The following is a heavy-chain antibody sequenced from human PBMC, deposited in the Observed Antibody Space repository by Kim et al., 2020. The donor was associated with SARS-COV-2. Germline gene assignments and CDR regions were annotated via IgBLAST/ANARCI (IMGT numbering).Heavy chain of an antibody. D-gene: IGHD3-3*01. Sequence: GGSLRLSCAASGFTFSDYYMSWIRQAPGKGLEWVSYISSSGSTIYYADSVKGRFTISRDNAKNSLYLQMNSLRAEDTAVYYCARDLDFWSVTGYGMDVWGQGTTVTVSS. CDR1: GFTFSDYY. J-gene: IGHJ6*02. V-gene: IGHV3-11*01. CDR2: ISSSGSTI. CDR3: ARDLDFWSVTGYGMDV.